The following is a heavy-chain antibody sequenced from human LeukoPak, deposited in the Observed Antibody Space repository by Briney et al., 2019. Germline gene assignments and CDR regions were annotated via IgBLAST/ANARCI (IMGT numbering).Heavy chain of an antibody. V-gene: IGHV3-23*01. Sequence: PGGSLRLSCAASGFTFSSYAMSWVRQAPGKGLGWASAISGSGGRTYYADSVKGRFTISRDNSKNTLYLQMNSLRAEDTAVYYCAKTDSSDYSYYFDYWGQGTLVTVSS. CDR1: GFTFSSYA. CDR3: AKTDSSDYSYYFDY. J-gene: IGHJ4*02. D-gene: IGHD3-22*01. CDR2: ISGSGGRT.